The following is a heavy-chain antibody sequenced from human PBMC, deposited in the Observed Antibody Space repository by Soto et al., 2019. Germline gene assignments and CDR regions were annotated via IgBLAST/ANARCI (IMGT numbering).Heavy chain of an antibody. Sequence: QVQLVESGGGLVKPGGSLRLSCAASGFTFSDYYMSWIRQAPGKGLVWVSYISSSSSYTNYADSVKGRFTISRDNAKNSLYLQMNSLSAEDTAVYYCARDPPGYSYGYYYWGQGTLVTVSA. V-gene: IGHV3-11*06. J-gene: IGHJ4*02. CDR2: ISSSSSYT. CDR1: GFTFSDYY. CDR3: ARDPPGYSYGYYY. D-gene: IGHD5-18*01.